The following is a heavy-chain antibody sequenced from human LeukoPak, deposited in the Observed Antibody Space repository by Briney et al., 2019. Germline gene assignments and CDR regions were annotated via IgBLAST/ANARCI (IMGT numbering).Heavy chain of an antibody. D-gene: IGHD3-3*01. Sequence: PGGSLRLSCAASGFTFDDYAMHWVRQAPGKGLEWVSGISWNSGSIGYADSVKGRFTISRDNAKNSLYLQMNSLRAEDTAVYYCAREVLYDFWVGYYYMDVWGKGTTVTVSS. CDR2: ISWNSGSI. CDR1: GFTFDDYA. J-gene: IGHJ6*03. CDR3: AREVLYDFWVGYYYMDV. V-gene: IGHV3-9*01.